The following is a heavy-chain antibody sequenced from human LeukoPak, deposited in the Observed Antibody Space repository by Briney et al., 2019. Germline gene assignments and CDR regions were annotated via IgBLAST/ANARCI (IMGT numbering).Heavy chain of an antibody. CDR3: ARGRIPRDAFDI. D-gene: IGHD2-21*01. CDR1: GFTFSSYW. Sequence: GGSLRLSCAASGFTFSSYWMHWVRQAPGKGLVWVSRINSDGSSTSYADSVKGRFTISRDNAKNSLYLQMNSLRAEDTAAYYCARGRIPRDAFDIWGQGTMVTVSS. J-gene: IGHJ3*02. CDR2: INSDGSST. V-gene: IGHV3-74*01.